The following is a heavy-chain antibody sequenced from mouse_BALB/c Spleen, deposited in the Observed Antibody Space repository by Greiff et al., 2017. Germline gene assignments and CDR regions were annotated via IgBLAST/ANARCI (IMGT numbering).Heavy chain of an antibody. CDR1: GYSITSDYA. Sequence: EVQLQEPGPGLVKPSQSLSLTCTVTGYSITSDYAWNWIRQFPGNKLEWMGYISYSGSTSYNPSLKSRISITRDTSKNQFFLQLNSVTTEDTATYYCAREGSGVRGAMDDWGQGTSVTVSS. J-gene: IGHJ4*01. D-gene: IGHD2-14*01. CDR3: AREGSGVRGAMDD. CDR2: ISYSGST. V-gene: IGHV3-2*02.